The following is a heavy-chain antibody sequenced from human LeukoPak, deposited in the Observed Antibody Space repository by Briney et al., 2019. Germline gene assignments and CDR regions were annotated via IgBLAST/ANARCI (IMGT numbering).Heavy chain of an antibody. CDR2: INHSGST. CDR3: ARVFDFWSGYYRGYGMDV. D-gene: IGHD3-3*01. J-gene: IGHJ6*02. V-gene: IGHV4-34*01. Sequence: PGGSLRLSCAASGFTFSSYAMSWVRQAPGKGLEWIGEINHSGSTNYNPSLKSRVTISVDTSKNQFSLKLSSVTAADTAVYYCARVFDFWSGYYRGYGMDVWGQGTTVTVSS. CDR1: GFTFSSYA.